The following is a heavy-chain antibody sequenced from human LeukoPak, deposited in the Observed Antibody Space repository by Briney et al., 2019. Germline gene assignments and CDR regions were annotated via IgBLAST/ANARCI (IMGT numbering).Heavy chain of an antibody. Sequence: SETLSLTCAVYGGSFSGYYWSWIRQPPGKGLEWIGEINHSGSTNYNPSLKSRVTISVDTSKNQFSLKLSSVTAADTAVYYCARSSRETNHNCSGGSCYTRLFDYWGQGTLVTVSS. CDR2: INHSGST. V-gene: IGHV4-34*01. CDR3: ARSSRETNHNCSGGSCYTRLFDY. D-gene: IGHD2-15*01. J-gene: IGHJ4*02. CDR1: GGSFSGYY.